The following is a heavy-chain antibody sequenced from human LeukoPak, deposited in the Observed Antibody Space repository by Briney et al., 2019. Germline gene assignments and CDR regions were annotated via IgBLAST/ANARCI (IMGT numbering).Heavy chain of an antibody. J-gene: IGHJ4*02. CDR2: IYYRGST. V-gene: IGHV4-39*02. D-gene: IGHD5-18*01. CDR3: ARDVAYSYGIDY. CDR1: GGSISSSNYY. Sequence: SETLSLTCTVSGGSISSSNYYWGWIRQPPGKGLEWIGSIYYRGSTYYNPSLMSRVTIFVDTSKNQFSLKLSSVTAADTAVYYCARDVAYSYGIDYWGQGTLVTVSS.